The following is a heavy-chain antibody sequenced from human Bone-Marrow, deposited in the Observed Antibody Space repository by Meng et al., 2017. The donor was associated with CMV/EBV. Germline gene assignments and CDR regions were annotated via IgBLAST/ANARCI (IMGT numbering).Heavy chain of an antibody. CDR1: GFNFDDYG. CDR3: ARARRGIAAAGTWGYDAFDI. Sequence: GESLKISCTASGFNFDDYGMSWVRQVPGKGLEWVAGINWQGDRTDYADSVKGRFTISRDNSKNTLYLQMNSLRAEDTAVYYCARARRGIAAAGTWGYDAFDIWGQGTMVTVSS. CDR2: INWQGDRT. V-gene: IGHV3-20*04. D-gene: IGHD6-13*01. J-gene: IGHJ3*02.